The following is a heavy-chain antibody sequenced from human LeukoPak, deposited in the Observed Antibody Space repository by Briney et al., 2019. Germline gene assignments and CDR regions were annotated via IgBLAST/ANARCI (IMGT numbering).Heavy chain of an antibody. CDR2: INQGGSDK. J-gene: IGHJ4*02. CDR1: GFNFSGHW. D-gene: IGHD1-14*01. Sequence: PGGSLRLSCAASGFNFSGHWMSWVRQAPGKGLEWVANINQGGSDKYYVDSVKGRFTISRDNANNLPYLQMNSLRGEDTAVYYCTRDRSRAEDDWGQGTLVTVSS. V-gene: IGHV3-7*01. CDR3: TRDRSRAEDD.